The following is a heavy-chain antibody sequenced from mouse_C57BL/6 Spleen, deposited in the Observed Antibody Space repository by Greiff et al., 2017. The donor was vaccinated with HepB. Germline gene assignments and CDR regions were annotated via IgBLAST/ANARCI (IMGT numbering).Heavy chain of an antibody. CDR2: IWGGGST. J-gene: IGHJ3*01. Sequence: LVAPSQSLSNTCTVSGLSLTSYGVDWVRQPPGKGLEWLGVIWGGGSTNKNSALMSRLSISKDNSKSQVFLKMNSLQTDETAMYYCAKRDYYGEAWFAYWGQGTLVTVSA. V-gene: IGHV2-9*01. CDR1: GLSLTSYG. D-gene: IGHD1-1*01. CDR3: AKRDYYGEAWFAY.